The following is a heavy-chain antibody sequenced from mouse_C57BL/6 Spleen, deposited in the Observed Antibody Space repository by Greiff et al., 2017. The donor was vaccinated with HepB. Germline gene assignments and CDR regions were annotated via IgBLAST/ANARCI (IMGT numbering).Heavy chain of an antibody. Sequence: EVMLVESGGGLVQPGGSLKLSCAASGFTFSDYYMYWVRQTPEKRLEWVAYISNGGGSTYYPDTVKGRFTISRDNAKNTLYLQMSRLKSEDTAMYYGERQQREYYAMDYWGQGTSVTVSS. CDR1: GFTFSDYY. J-gene: IGHJ4*01. CDR3: ERQQREYYAMDY. CDR2: ISNGGGST. V-gene: IGHV5-12*01. D-gene: IGHD6-1*01.